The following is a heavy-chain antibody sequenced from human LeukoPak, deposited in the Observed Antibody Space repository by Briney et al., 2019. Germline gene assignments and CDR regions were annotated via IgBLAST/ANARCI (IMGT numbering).Heavy chain of an antibody. CDR1: GGSFSGYY. CDR3: TREYYGSGSYYSLYYYYYMDV. Sequence: PSETLSLTCAVYGGSFSGYYWSWIRQPPGKGLEWIGEINHSGSTNYNPSLKSRVTISVDTSKNQFSLKLSSVTAADTAVYYCTREYYGSGSYYSLYYYYYMDVWGKGTTVTISS. V-gene: IGHV4-34*01. CDR2: INHSGST. J-gene: IGHJ6*03. D-gene: IGHD3-10*01.